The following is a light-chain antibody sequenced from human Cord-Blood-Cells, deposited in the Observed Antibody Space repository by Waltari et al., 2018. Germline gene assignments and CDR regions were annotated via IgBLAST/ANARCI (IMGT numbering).Light chain of an antibody. CDR2: EGS. CDR1: SRDVGSYNL. V-gene: IGLV2-23*01. J-gene: IGLJ3*02. Sequence: QSALTQPASVSGSPGQSITISCTGTSRDVGSYNLVSWYQQHPGKAPKLMIYEGSKRPSGVSNRFFGSQCGNTASLTISGLQAEDEADYYCCAYAGSSTWVFGGGTKLTVL. CDR3: CAYAGSSTWV.